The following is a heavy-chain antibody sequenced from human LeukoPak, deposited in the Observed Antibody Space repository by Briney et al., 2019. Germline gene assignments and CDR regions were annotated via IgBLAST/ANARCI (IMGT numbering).Heavy chain of an antibody. CDR3: AKEVRYGSGSYYYYYGMDV. CDR1: GFTFTSYG. J-gene: IGHJ6*04. V-gene: IGHV3-30*18. CDR2: ISYDGSNK. D-gene: IGHD3-10*01. Sequence: GGSLRLSCAASGFTFTSYGMHWVRQAPGKGLEWVAVISYDGSNKYYADSVKGRFTISRDNSKNTLYLQMNSLRAEDTAVYYCAKEVRYGSGSYYYYYGMDVWGKGTTVTVSS.